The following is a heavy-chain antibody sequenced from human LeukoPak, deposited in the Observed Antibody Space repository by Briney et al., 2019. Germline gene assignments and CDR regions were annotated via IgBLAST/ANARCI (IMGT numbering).Heavy chain of an antibody. Sequence: ASVKVSCKASGYTFTGYYMHWVRQAPGQGLEWMGWINPNSGGTNYAQKFQGRVTMTRDTSISTAYMELSRLRSEDTAVYYCARGAKYVEMATIAGERFDYWGQGTLVTVSS. CDR3: ARGAKYVEMATIAGERFDY. D-gene: IGHD5-24*01. J-gene: IGHJ4*02. V-gene: IGHV1-2*02. CDR1: GYTFTGYY. CDR2: INPNSGGT.